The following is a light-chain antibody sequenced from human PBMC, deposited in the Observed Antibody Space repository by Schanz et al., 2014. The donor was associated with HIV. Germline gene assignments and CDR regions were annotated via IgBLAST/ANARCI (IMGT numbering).Light chain of an antibody. CDR3: CSYAGSSTFVV. V-gene: IGLV2-14*03. J-gene: IGLJ2*01. CDR2: DVA. CDR1: NSDIGSYDY. Sequence: QSALTQPASVSGSPGQSITISCTGSNSDIGSYDYVSWYQQHPGKAPKLIIYDVASRPSGVSHRFSGSKSGNTASLTISGLQADDEADYYCCSYAGSSTFVVFGGGTKLTVL.